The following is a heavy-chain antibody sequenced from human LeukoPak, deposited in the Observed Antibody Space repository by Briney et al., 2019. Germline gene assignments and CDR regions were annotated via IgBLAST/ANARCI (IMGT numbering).Heavy chain of an antibody. D-gene: IGHD3-10*01. J-gene: IGHJ4*02. CDR1: GFTFDDYA. Sequence: GRSLRLSCAASGFTFDDYAMPWVRQAPGKGLEWVSGISWNSGSIGYADSVKGRFTISRDNAKNSLYLQMNSLRAEDTALYYCAKDSALYGSGSYYNVGYFDYWGQGTLVTVSS. CDR2: ISWNSGSI. CDR3: AKDSALYGSGSYYNVGYFDY. V-gene: IGHV3-9*01.